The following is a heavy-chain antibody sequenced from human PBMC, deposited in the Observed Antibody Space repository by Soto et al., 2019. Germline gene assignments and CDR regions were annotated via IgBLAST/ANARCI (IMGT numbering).Heavy chain of an antibody. CDR3: ARDGPRSGSDQRPDAFDI. V-gene: IGHV3-21*01. Sequence: EVQLVESGGGLVKPGGSMRLSCAASGFTFSSYSMNWVRQAPGKGLEWVSSISSSSSYIYYADSVKGRITISRDNAKNSLYLQMHSLRAEDTAVYYCARDGPRSGSDQRPDAFDIWGQGTMVTVSS. D-gene: IGHD1-26*01. J-gene: IGHJ3*02. CDR1: GFTFSSYS. CDR2: ISSSSSYI.